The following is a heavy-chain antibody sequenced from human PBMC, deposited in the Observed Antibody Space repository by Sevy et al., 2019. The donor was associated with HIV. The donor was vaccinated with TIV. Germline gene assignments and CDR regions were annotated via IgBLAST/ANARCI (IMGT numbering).Heavy chain of an antibody. D-gene: IGHD3-3*01. CDR1: GYSFDSYD. CDR3: ASGGNGDFWSYEYYYYGMDV. V-gene: IGHV1-8*01. CDR2: MSPKTGAT. Sequence: ASVKVSCEASGYSFDSYDINWVRQATGQGLEWMGWMSPKTGATGFAQKFKGRVTMPRNTSISTAYMELSSLTNEDTAVYYCASGGNGDFWSYEYYYYGMDVWGQGTTVTVSS. J-gene: IGHJ6*02.